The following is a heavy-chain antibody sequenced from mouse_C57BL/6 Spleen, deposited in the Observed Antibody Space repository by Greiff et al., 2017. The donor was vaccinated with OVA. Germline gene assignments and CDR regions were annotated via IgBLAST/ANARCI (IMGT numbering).Heavy chain of an antibody. CDR1: GFTFSSYA. V-gene: IGHV5-4*03. J-gene: IGHJ3*01. CDR2: ISDGGSYT. CDR3: ARGGDAWFAY. Sequence: DVMLVESGGGLVKPGGSLKLSCAASGFTFSSYAMSWVRQTPEKRLEWVATISDGGSYTYYPDNVKGRFTISRDNAKNNLYLQMSHLKSEDTAMYYCARGGDAWFAYWGQGTLVTVSA. D-gene: IGHD3-3*01.